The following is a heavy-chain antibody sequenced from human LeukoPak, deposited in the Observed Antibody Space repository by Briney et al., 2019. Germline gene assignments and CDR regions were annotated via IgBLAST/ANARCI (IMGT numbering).Heavy chain of an antibody. J-gene: IGHJ6*03. V-gene: IGHV4-59*01. D-gene: IGHD6-19*01. Sequence: SETLSLTCTVSGGSISSYYWSWIRQPPGKGLEWIGYIYYSGSTNYNPSLKSRVTISVDTSKNQFSLKLSSVTAADTAVYYCAGGNIAVAGTPLHYYYYYMDVWGKGTTVTVSS. CDR2: IYYSGST. CDR1: GGSISSYY. CDR3: AGGNIAVAGTPLHYYYYYMDV.